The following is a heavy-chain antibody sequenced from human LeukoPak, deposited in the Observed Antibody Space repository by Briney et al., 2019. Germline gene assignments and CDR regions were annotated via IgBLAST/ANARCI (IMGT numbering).Heavy chain of an antibody. CDR1: GFTFSSYA. Sequence: GGSLRLSCAASGFTFSSYAMSWVRQAPGKGLEWVSSISSSSSYIYYAGSVKGRFTISRDNAKNSLYLQMNSLRAEDTAVYYCASDFWSGYYVGYWGQGTLVTVSS. CDR2: ISSSSSYI. CDR3: ASDFWSGYYVGY. J-gene: IGHJ4*02. V-gene: IGHV3-21*01. D-gene: IGHD3-3*01.